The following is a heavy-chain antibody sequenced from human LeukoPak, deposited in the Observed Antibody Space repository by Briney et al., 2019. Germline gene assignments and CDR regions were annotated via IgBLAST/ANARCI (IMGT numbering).Heavy chain of an antibody. D-gene: IGHD5-18*01. V-gene: IGHV4-30-2*01. CDR2: IYHSGST. CDR1: GGSISSGGYY. CDR3: AREAVSTAMVPNDY. Sequence: KSSETLSLTCTVSGGSISSGGYYWSWIRQPPGEGLEWIGYIYHSGSTYYNPSLKSRVTISVDRSKNQFSLKLSSVTAADTAVYYCAREAVSTAMVPNDYWGQGTLVTVSS. J-gene: IGHJ4*02.